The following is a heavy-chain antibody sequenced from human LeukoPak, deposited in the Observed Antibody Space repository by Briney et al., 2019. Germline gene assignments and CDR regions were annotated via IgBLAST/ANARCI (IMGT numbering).Heavy chain of an antibody. Sequence: SETLSLTCTVSGGSISTSNYYWGWIRQPPGKGLEWIGEINHSGSTNYNPSLKSRVTISVDTSKNQFSLKLSSVTAADTAVYYCARHRRGDSSGYYRPANWFDPWGQGTLVTVSS. CDR2: INHSGST. J-gene: IGHJ5*02. D-gene: IGHD3-22*01. CDR1: GGSISTSNYY. V-gene: IGHV4-39*01. CDR3: ARHRRGDSSGYYRPANWFDP.